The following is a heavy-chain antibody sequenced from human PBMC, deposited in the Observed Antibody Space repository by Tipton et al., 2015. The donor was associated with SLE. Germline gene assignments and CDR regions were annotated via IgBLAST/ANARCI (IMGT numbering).Heavy chain of an antibody. CDR2: IYHSGST. D-gene: IGHD6-13*01. Sequence: TLSLTCAVSGYSISSGYYWGWIRQPPGKGLEWIGSIYHSGSTYYNPSLKSRVTILIDTSKNQFSLKLSSVTAADTAVYYCARVLTSSSWYGSGAFDIWGQGTMVTVSS. CDR3: ARVLTSSSWYGSGAFDI. J-gene: IGHJ3*02. V-gene: IGHV4-38-2*01. CDR1: GYSISSGYY.